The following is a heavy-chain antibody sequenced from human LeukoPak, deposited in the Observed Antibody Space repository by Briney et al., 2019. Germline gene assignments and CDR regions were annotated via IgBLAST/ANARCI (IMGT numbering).Heavy chain of an antibody. D-gene: IGHD2-15*01. J-gene: IGHJ4*02. Sequence: PSETLSLTCTVSGGSLSSYYWSWIRQPPGKGLEWIGYIYYSGSTNYNPSLKSRVTISVDTSKNQFSLKLSSVTAADTAVYYCARKIVQGVAEPWGQGTLVTVSS. V-gene: IGHV4-59*01. CDR3: ARKIVQGVAEP. CDR2: IYYSGST. CDR1: GGSLSSYY.